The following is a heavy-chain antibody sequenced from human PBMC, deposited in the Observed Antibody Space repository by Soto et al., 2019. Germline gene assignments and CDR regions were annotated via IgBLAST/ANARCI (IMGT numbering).Heavy chain of an antibody. J-gene: IGHJ4*02. CDR2: IYYSGSP. CDR3: ARDVSPTY. Sequence: SETLSLTCIVSGDSISPYYWTWIRQPPGKGLEWIGHIYYSGSPNYNPSLKSRVTISVDTSKSQFSLKLSSVTAADTAVYYCARDVSPTYWGQGMLV. CDR1: GDSISPYY. V-gene: IGHV4-59*01.